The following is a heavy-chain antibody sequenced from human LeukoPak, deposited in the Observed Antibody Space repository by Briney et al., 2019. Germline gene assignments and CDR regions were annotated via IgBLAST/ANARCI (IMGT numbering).Heavy chain of an antibody. V-gene: IGHV4-59*08. J-gene: IGHJ4*02. CDR1: GGSISSYY. Sequence: SETLSLTCTVSGGSISSYYWSWIRQPPGKGLEWIGYIYYSGSTNYNPSLKSRVSISVDTSKNQFSLKLSSVTAADTAVYYCARFDSSGVADYWGQGTLVTVSS. CDR2: IYYSGST. D-gene: IGHD3-22*01. CDR3: ARFDSSGVADY.